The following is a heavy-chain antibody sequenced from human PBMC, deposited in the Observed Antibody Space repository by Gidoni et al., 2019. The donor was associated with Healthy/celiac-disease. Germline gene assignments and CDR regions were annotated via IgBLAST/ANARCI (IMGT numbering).Heavy chain of an antibody. CDR1: GFTFSSYE. V-gene: IGHV3-48*03. CDR2: ISSSGSTI. J-gene: IGHJ5*02. Sequence: EVQLVESGGGLVQPGGSLRLSCAASGFTFSSYEMTWVRQAPGKGLEWVSYISSSGSTIYYADSVKGRFTISRDNAKNSLYLQMNSLRAEDTAVYYCARGEYSSSWYGWFDPWGQGTLVTVSS. D-gene: IGHD6-13*01. CDR3: ARGEYSSSWYGWFDP.